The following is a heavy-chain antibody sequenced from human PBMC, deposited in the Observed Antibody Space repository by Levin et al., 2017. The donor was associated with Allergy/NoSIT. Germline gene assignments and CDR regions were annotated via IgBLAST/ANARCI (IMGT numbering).Heavy chain of an antibody. V-gene: IGHV3-30-3*01. J-gene: IGHJ4*02. CDR3: ARGDYYGSGSYYVPVDY. D-gene: IGHD3-10*01. CDR2: ISYDGSNK. Sequence: GESLKISCAASGFTFSSYAMHWVRQAPGKGLEWVAVISYDGSNKYYADSVKGRFTISRDNSKNTLYLQMNSLRAEDTAVYYCARGDYYGSGSYYVPVDYWGQGTLVTVSS. CDR1: GFTFSSYA.